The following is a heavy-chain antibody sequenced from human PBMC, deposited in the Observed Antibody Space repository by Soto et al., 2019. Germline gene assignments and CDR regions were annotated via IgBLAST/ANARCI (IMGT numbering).Heavy chain of an antibody. J-gene: IGHJ4*02. Sequence: EVQLLESGGGLVQPGGSLRLSCGASGFTFSSYGMSCVRQAPGKGLEWVSAISHRGGNTYYAGSVKGRFAISRDKSKNALYLQMNTLRAADTAVYYFATFIFCSSTSCYGREGGYWGQGALVTVSS. CDR1: GFTFSSYG. CDR3: ATFIFCSSTSCYGREGGY. V-gene: IGHV3-23*01. CDR2: ISHRGGNT. D-gene: IGHD2-2*01.